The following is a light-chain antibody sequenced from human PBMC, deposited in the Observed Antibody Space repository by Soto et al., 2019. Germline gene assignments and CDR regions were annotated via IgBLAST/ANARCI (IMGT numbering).Light chain of an antibody. CDR2: AAS. Sequence: SSLSASVGDRVTITCRASQSISSYLNWYQQKPGKAPKLLIYAASSLQSGVPSRFSGSGSGTDFTLTISSLRPEDFATYYCQQSYSTPLTFGGGTKVDIK. V-gene: IGKV1-39*01. CDR3: QQSYSTPLT. J-gene: IGKJ4*01. CDR1: QSISSY.